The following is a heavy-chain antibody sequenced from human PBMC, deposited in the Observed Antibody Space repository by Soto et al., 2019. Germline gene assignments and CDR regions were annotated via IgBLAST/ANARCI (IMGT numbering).Heavy chain of an antibody. D-gene: IGHD6-13*01. CDR2: IYPGDHET. CDR3: ARSPRSSPYFDY. CDR1: GYTFSNFW. J-gene: IGHJ4*02. V-gene: IGHV5-51*01. Sequence: PGESLKISCQSSGYTFSNFWIGWVRQLPGKGLEWMGIIYPGDHETRYSPSFHGKVPISADRSINTAYLQWNSLEASDTAFYFCARSPRSSPYFDYWGQGALVTVSS.